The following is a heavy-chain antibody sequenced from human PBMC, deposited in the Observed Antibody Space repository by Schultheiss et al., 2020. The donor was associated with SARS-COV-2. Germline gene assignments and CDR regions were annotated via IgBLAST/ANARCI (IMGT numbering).Heavy chain of an antibody. J-gene: IGHJ6*02. D-gene: IGHD3-22*01. CDR1: GGSISSGGYY. V-gene: IGHV4-61*08. CDR3: ARGGYYYDSSGYYYYYGMDV. Sequence: SETLSLTCTVSGGSISSGGYYWSWIRQHPGKGLEWIGYIYYSGSTNYNPSLKSRVTISVDTSKNQFSLKLSSVTAADTAVYYCARGGYYYDSSGYYYYYGMDVWGQGTTVTVSS. CDR2: IYYSGST.